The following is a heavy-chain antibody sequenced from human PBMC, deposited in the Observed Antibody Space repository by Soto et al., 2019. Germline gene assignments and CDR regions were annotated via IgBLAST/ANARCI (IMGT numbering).Heavy chain of an antibody. D-gene: IGHD3-10*01. CDR3: AAESPSVRGTYYYYYYGMDV. J-gene: IGHJ6*02. CDR1: GFTFTSSA. Sequence: SVKVSCKASGFTFTSSAVQWVRQARGQRLKWKGWIVVGSGNTNYAQKFQERVTITRDMSTSTAYMELSSLRSEDTAVYYCAAESPSVRGTYYYYYYGMDVWGQGTTVTVSS. CDR2: IVVGSGNT. V-gene: IGHV1-58*01.